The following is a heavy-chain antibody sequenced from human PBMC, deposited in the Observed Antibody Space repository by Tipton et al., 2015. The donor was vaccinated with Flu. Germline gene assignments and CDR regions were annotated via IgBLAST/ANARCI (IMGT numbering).Heavy chain of an antibody. CDR1: GYPFTTYG. CDR2: ISTFSGNT. J-gene: IGHJ1*01. D-gene: IGHD4-17*01. CDR3: ARVFPSYGDYVPTFL. Sequence: QLVQSGAEVKKPGASVKVSCKASGYPFTTYGFSWVRQAPGQGLEWMGWISTFSGNTKYTEKFQGRVTMSIDTSTSTAYMELRSLRSDDTAVYYCARVFPSYGDYVPTFLWGQGTLVTVSS. V-gene: IGHV1-18*01.